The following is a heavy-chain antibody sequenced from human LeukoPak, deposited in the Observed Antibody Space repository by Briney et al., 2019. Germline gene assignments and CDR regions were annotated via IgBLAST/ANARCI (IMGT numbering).Heavy chain of an antibody. Sequence: GGTLRLSCAASGFTFSSYGMSWVRHAPGKGLEWVSAISGSGGSTYYADSVKGRFTISRDNSKNTLYLQMNSLRAEDTAVYYCAKGRTTSYYFDYWGQGTLVTVSS. CDR2: ISGSGGST. J-gene: IGHJ4*02. V-gene: IGHV3-23*01. CDR1: GFTFSSYG. CDR3: AKGRTTSYYFDY. D-gene: IGHD4-11*01.